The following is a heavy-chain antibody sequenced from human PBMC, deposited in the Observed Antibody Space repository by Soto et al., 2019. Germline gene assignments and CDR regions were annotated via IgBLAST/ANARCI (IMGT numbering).Heavy chain of an antibody. CDR3: ARAGVAPYYYYGMDV. Sequence: GGSLRLSCAASGFTFSSYSMYWVRQAPGKGLEWVSSIGNSGDTNYAGSVKGRFTISRENDRNALYLQMNSLRGGDTAVYFCARAGVAPYYYYGMDVWGQGTTVTVSS. V-gene: IGHV3-13*01. CDR1: GFTFSSYS. CDR2: IGNSGDT. D-gene: IGHD2-8*01. J-gene: IGHJ6*02.